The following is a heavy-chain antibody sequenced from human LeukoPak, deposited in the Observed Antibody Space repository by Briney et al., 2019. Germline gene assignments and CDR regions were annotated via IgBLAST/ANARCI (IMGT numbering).Heavy chain of an antibody. CDR3: ARVGSGGSGWETFDY. CDR1: GYTFTRYY. D-gene: IGHD6-19*01. CDR2: INPNSGGT. Sequence: ASGKVSCKASGYTFTRYYMHWVRQAPGQGLEWMGWINPNSGGTNYAQKFKGRVTMTRDTSISTAYMELSRLRSDDTAVYYCARVGSGGSGWETFDYWGQGTLVTVSS. J-gene: IGHJ4*02. V-gene: IGHV1-2*02.